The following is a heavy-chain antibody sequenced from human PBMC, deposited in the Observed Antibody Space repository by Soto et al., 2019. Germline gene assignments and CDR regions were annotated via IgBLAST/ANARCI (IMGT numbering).Heavy chain of an antibody. Sequence: EVQLLESGGGLVQPGGSLRLSCAASGFTFSSYAMSWVRQAPGKGLEWVSAISGSGGSTYYADSVKGRFTISRDNSKNTLYLRMNSLRAEDTAVYYCAKGHQYNWNYDGLWGQGTIVTVSS. CDR2: ISGSGGST. CDR3: AKGHQYNWNYDGL. D-gene: IGHD1-7*01. CDR1: GFTFSSYA. J-gene: IGHJ3*01. V-gene: IGHV3-23*01.